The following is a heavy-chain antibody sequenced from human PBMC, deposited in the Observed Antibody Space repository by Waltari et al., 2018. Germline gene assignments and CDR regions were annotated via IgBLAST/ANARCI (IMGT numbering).Heavy chain of an antibody. CDR2: LNPKRRNS. Sequence: QVQLVQSGAEVKKPGASGKVSCKASGYTFTRYDINWVRQATGQGLELMGGLNPKRRNSGYAHTCQGRVTMTRNTSISTAYMELSSLRSEDAAVYYFALYFYHPSYYMDVWGKRSTGTVSS. CDR3: ALYFYHPSYYMDV. V-gene: IGHV1-8*01. CDR1: GYTFTRYD. J-gene: IGHJ6*03. D-gene: IGHD1-26*01.